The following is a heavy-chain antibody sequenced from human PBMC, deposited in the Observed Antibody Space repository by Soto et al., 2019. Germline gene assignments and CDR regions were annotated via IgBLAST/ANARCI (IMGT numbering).Heavy chain of an antibody. J-gene: IGHJ4*02. CDR3: GKSKDIVVVPAAAVFDQ. CDR1: GFTFDDYG. CDR2: ISWNRGTI. V-gene: IGHV3-9*01. Sequence: EVQLVESGGGLVRPGGSRRLSCVASGFTFDDYGMHWVRQVPGKGLEWVAGISWNRGTIGYADSVRGRFTISRENAKNSLFLQMTSLRTEDTAIYYCGKSKDIVVVPAAAVFDQWGQGMMVTVSS. D-gene: IGHD2-2*01.